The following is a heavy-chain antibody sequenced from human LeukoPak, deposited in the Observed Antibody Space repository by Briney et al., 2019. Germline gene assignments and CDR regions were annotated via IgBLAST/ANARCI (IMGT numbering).Heavy chain of an antibody. J-gene: IGHJ4*02. V-gene: IGHV4-30-2*01. CDR3: ARTAANTYYYFDY. CDR2: IYHSGST. D-gene: IGHD2-2*01. Sequence: PSQTLSLTCAVSGGSISGGGYSWSWIQQPPGKGLEWIGYIYHSGSTYYNPSLKSRVTISVDRSKNQFSLKLSSVTAADTAVYYCARTAANTYYYFDYWGQGTLVTVSS. CDR1: GGSISGGGYS.